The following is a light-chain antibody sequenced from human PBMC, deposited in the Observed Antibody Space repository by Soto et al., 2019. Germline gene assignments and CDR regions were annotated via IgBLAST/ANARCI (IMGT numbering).Light chain of an antibody. Sequence: QSALTQPASVSGSPGQSITISCTGTSSDVGGYNYVSWYQQHPGKAPKLMIYDVSNRPSGISNRFSGSKSGNTASLTISGLQAEDEADYYCCSYTSTRTLLFGGGTKLTFL. CDR1: SSDVGGYNY. V-gene: IGLV2-14*01. CDR2: DVS. CDR3: CSYTSTRTLL. J-gene: IGLJ2*01.